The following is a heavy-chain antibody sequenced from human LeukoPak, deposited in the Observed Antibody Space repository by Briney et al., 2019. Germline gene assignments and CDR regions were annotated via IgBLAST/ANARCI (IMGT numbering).Heavy chain of an antibody. Sequence: GGSLRLSCAASGFTFSNYALSWVRQAPGKGLEWVSAIAGSDLSTFYADSVRGRFTISRDNSKNTLYLQMNSPRDEDTAVYFCAKGYASGTYYLDHWGQGTLVTVSS. CDR3: AKGYASGTYYLDH. J-gene: IGHJ4*02. V-gene: IGHV3-23*01. CDR1: GFTFSNYA. D-gene: IGHD3-10*01. CDR2: IAGSDLST.